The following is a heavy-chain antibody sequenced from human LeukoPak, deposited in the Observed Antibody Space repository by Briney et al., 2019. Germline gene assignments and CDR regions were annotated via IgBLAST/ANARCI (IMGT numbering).Heavy chain of an antibody. J-gene: IGHJ4*02. CDR3: ARDIVVGPASYFDY. Sequence: SVKVFCKASGGTFSSYAISWVRQAPGQGLEWMGRIIPILGIANYAQKFQGRVTITADKSTSTAYMELSSLRSEDTAVYYCARDIVVGPASYFDYWGQGTLVTVSS. V-gene: IGHV1-69*04. CDR1: GGTFSSYA. CDR2: IIPILGIA. D-gene: IGHD2-21*01.